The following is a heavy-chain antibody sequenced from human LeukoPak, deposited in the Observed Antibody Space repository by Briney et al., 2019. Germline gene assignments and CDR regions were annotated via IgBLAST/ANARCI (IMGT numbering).Heavy chain of an antibody. J-gene: IGHJ4*02. D-gene: IGHD6-25*01. CDR3: ARDLSDEGYFDY. V-gene: IGHV1-18*01. Sequence: ASVEVSCKASGYTFSNYGIIWVRQAPGLGLEWMGWISANSVYTNYAQKFQGRVTMTTDTSTSTAYMEVRSLGSDDTVVYYCARDLSDEGYFDYWGQGTLVAVSS. CDR1: GYTFSNYG. CDR2: ISANSVYT.